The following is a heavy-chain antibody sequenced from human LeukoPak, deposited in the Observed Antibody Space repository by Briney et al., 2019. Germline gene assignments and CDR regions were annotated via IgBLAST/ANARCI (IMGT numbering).Heavy chain of an antibody. V-gene: IGHV4-4*07. CDR3: ARDRTYGGNSGFDY. D-gene: IGHD4-23*01. J-gene: IGHJ4*02. CDR1: GGSISSYY. CDR2: IYSSGSS. Sequence: SETLSLTCSVSGGSISSYYWSWIRQPAGKGLEWIGRIYSSGSSSYNPSLKSRVTMSVDTSKNQFSLNLTSVTAAATAVYYCARDRTYGGNSGFDYWGQGTLVTVSS.